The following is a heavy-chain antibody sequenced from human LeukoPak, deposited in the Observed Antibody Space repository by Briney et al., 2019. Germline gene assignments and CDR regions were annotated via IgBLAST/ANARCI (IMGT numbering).Heavy chain of an antibody. CDR2: MNPNSGNT. Sequence: ASVKVSCKASGYTFTSYDINWVRQATGQGLEWMGWMNPNSGNTGYAQKFQGRVTMTRNTSISTAYMELSSLRSEDTAVYYCARGQYYDFWSGYLSYYYYMDVWGKGTTVTVSS. CDR3: ARGQYYDFWSGYLSYYYYMDV. J-gene: IGHJ6*03. V-gene: IGHV1-8*01. D-gene: IGHD3-3*01. CDR1: GYTFTSYD.